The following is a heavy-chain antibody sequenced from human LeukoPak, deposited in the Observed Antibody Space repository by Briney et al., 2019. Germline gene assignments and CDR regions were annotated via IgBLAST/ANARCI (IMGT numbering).Heavy chain of an antibody. V-gene: IGHV3-48*03. Sequence: PGGSLRLSCAASGFTVSSNYMNWVRQAPGKGLEWVSYISNTDETRTYADSVKGRFTISRDNAKNSLHLEMNSLRAEDTAVYYCAREIVSAVAGNFDYWGQGTLVTVSS. CDR1: GFTVSSNY. D-gene: IGHD6-19*01. J-gene: IGHJ4*02. CDR3: AREIVSAVAGNFDY. CDR2: ISNTDETR.